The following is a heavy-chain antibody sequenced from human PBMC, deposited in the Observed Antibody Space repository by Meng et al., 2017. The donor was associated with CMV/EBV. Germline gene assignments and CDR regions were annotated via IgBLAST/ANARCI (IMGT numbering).Heavy chain of an antibody. D-gene: IGHD3-22*01. Sequence: GESLKISCAASGFTFSSYWMSWVRQAPGKGLEWVANIKQGGSEKYYVDSVKGRFTISRDNAKNSLYLQMNSLRAEDTAVYYCARDLGDYYDSSGYYYFPAGRGNFDYWGQGTLVTVSS. J-gene: IGHJ4*02. CDR2: IKQGGSEK. CDR1: GFTFSSYW. V-gene: IGHV3-7*01. CDR3: ARDLGDYYDSSGYYYFPAGRGNFDY.